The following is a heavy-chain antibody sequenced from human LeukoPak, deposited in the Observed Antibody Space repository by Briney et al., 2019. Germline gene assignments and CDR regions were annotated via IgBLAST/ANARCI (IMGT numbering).Heavy chain of an antibody. CDR3: AGRQNWLDP. CDR1: GGSFSGYY. CDR2: INHSGSA. Sequence: SETLSLTCAVYGGSFSGYYWSWIRQPPGKGLEWIGDINHSGSAIYNPSLKSRVAVSVDASKNEVSLKVRSVTAADTAVYYCAGRQNWLDPWGQGTLVTVSS. J-gene: IGHJ5*02. V-gene: IGHV4-34*01.